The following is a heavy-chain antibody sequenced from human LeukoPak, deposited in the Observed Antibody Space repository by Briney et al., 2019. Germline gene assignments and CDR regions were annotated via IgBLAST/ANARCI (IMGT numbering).Heavy chain of an antibody. J-gene: IGHJ5*02. Sequence: ASVKVSSKASGYSFTSYDINWVRQATGQGLEWMGWMNPNSGNTGYAQKFQGRVTMTRNTSISTAYMELSSLRSEDTAVYYCAGGRSSGIHNWFDPWGQGTLVTVSS. V-gene: IGHV1-8*01. D-gene: IGHD6-25*01. CDR3: AGGRSSGIHNWFDP. CDR2: MNPNSGNT. CDR1: GYSFTSYD.